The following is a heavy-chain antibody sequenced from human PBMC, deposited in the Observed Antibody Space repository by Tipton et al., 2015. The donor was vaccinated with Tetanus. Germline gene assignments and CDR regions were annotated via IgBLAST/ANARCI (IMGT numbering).Heavy chain of an antibody. Sequence: QVQLVQSGAEVKKPGASVKVSCKASGYTFTSYGISWVRQAPGQGLEWIGWISAYNANTNYAQKLQGRVTMTTDPSTSTAYMELRSLRSDATAVYYCARITMIVPPWFDPWGQGTLVTVSS. CDR1: GYTFTSYG. CDR2: ISAYNANT. CDR3: ARITMIVPPWFDP. J-gene: IGHJ5*02. V-gene: IGHV1-18*04. D-gene: IGHD3-22*01.